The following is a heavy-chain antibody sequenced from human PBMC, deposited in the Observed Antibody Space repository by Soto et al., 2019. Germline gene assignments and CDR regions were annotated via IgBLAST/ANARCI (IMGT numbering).Heavy chain of an antibody. CDR3: ARRPHCSGGICYYGLDN. Sequence: GASVKVSCKASGYTFTNSDINWVRQAPGQGLEWMGWMNPDSGHAAYAQKFQGRVTLTTSTSTSTVYMEMRSLGSEDTAVYYCARRPHCSGGICYYGLDNWGQGTPGTVS. V-gene: IGHV1-8*01. CDR1: GYTFTNSD. J-gene: IGHJ4*02. D-gene: IGHD2-15*01. CDR2: MNPDSGHA.